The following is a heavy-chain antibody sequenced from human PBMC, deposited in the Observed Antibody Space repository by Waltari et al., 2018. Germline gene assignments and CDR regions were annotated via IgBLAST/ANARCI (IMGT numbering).Heavy chain of an antibody. J-gene: IGHJ5*02. D-gene: IGHD3-10*01. CDR2: ISGKSNGI. CDR1: GCMFARSA. Sequence: LESGGDWLHPGGSLRHSWAAPGCMFARSAMGRSGQAPGKGLEWVAVISGKSNGIYYVESVRGRFTIFRDNSENTLYLQMNSLKVEDTATYYCAKFGHGPGTSDSWSNNRFDPWGQGTLVTVSS. V-gene: IGHV3-23*01. CDR3: AKFGHGPGTSDSWSNNRFDP.